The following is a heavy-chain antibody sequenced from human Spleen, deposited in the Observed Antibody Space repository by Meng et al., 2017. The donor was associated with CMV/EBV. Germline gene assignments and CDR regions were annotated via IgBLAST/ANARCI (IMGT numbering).Heavy chain of an antibody. CDR3: ARLLGFYYGSSGSGLDY. CDR1: GGSMSSSGYF. Sequence: SETLSLTCTVSGGSMSSSGYFWAWIRQPPGKGLEWIGNMHFSGSTYYNPSLESRVTISVDTSKNQFSLNLSSVIATDTAVYYCARLLGFYYGSSGSGLDYWGQGALVTVSS. J-gene: IGHJ4*02. D-gene: IGHD3-22*01. V-gene: IGHV4-39*01. CDR2: MHFSGST.